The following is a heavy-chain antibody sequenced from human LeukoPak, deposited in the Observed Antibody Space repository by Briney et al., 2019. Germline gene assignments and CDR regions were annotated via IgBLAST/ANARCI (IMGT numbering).Heavy chain of an antibody. CDR3: ARDYRYSSSLIVYYYYMDV. CDR2: INPNSGGT. V-gene: IGHV1-2*02. D-gene: IGHD6-6*01. J-gene: IGHJ6*03. Sequence: APVKVSCKASGYTFTGYYMHWVRQAPGQGLEWMGWINPNSGGTNYAQKFQGRVTMTRDTSISTAYMELSRLRSDDTAVYYCARDYRYSSSLIVYYYYMDVWGKGTTVTVSS. CDR1: GYTFTGYY.